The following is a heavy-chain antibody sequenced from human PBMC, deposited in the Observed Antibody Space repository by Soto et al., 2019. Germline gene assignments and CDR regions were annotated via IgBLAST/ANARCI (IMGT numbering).Heavy chain of an antibody. CDR2: ISGGGRPI. D-gene: IGHD6-19*01. CDR1: GFTFSTFS. V-gene: IGHV3-48*02. Sequence: EVQLVESGGGSVQPGGSLRLSCAASGFTFSTFSMNWVRQAPGRGLEWISYISGGGRPIYYADSVKGRFTISRDNAKNSLYLQMDSLADEDTVVYYCARDLGWAFDSWGQGTLVTVSS. CDR3: ARDLGWAFDS. J-gene: IGHJ4*02.